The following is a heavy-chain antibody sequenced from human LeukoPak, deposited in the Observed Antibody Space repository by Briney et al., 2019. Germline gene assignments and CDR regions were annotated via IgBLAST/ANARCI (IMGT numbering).Heavy chain of an antibody. CDR3: ARGPNSNWSGLDF. V-gene: IGHV3-30*04. D-gene: IGHD6-6*01. CDR2: ISYDGSNK. J-gene: IGHJ4*02. CDR1: GFTFSSYA. Sequence: GGSLRLSCAASGFTFSSYAMHWVRQAPGKGLEWVAVISYDGSNKYYADSVKGRFTISRDNSKNTLYLQVNNLRAEDTAVYYCARGPNSNWSGLDFWGQGTLLTVSS.